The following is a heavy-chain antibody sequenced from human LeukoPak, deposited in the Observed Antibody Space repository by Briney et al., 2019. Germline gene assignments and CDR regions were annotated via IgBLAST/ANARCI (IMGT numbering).Heavy chain of an antibody. CDR3: ARGGYSYGYPIDY. D-gene: IGHD5-18*01. V-gene: IGHV3-66*01. J-gene: IGHJ4*02. CDR1: GFTFSSYA. CDR2: IYSGGST. Sequence: GGSLRLSCAASGFTFSSYAMSWVRQAPGKGLEWVSVIYSGGSTYYADSVKGRFTISRDNSKNTLYLQMNSLRAEDTAVYYCARGGYSYGYPIDYWGQGTLVTVSS.